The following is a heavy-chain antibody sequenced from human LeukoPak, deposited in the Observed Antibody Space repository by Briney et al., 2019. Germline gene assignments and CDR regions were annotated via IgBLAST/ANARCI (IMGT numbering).Heavy chain of an antibody. J-gene: IGHJ4*02. Sequence: GGSLRLSCAASGFTFSSYTMNWVRQAPGKGLEWVSSISSSSSYMYYADSVKGRFTISRDNAKNSLYLQMNSLRAEGTAAYYCASAGLVYSSGWYLETPFDYWGQGTLVTVSS. CDR3: ASAGLVYSSGWYLETPFDY. D-gene: IGHD6-13*01. CDR1: GFTFSSYT. V-gene: IGHV3-21*01. CDR2: ISSSSSYM.